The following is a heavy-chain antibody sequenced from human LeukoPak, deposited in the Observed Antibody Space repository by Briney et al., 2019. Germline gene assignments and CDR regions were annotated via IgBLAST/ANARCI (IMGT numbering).Heavy chain of an antibody. V-gene: IGHV4-39*01. D-gene: IGHD3-22*01. J-gene: IGHJ3*02. Sequence: SETLSLTCVVSGGSIITNDYWWGWIRQPPGKGLEWIGTIDHAGTTFYNVSLKSRVTISVDTPNNQFSLRLNSVGAADTAVYYCARGTRYYYDSSGEDAFDIWGQGTMVTVSS. CDR3: ARGTRYYYDSSGEDAFDI. CDR2: IDHAGTT. CDR1: GGSIITNDYW.